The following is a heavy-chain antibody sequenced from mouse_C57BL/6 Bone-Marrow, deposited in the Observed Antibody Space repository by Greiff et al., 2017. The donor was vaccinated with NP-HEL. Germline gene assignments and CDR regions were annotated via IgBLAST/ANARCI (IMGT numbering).Heavy chain of an antibody. CDR1: GFTFSDYY. D-gene: IGHD4-1*01. CDR2: INYDGSST. Sequence: EVKLVESEGGLVQPGSSMKLSCTASGFTFSDYYMAWVRQVPEKGLEWVANINYDGSSTYYLDSLKSRFIISRDNAKNILYLQMSSLKSEDTATYYCARDGGTGDAMDYRGQGTSVTVSS. CDR3: ARDGGTGDAMDY. V-gene: IGHV5-16*01. J-gene: IGHJ4*01.